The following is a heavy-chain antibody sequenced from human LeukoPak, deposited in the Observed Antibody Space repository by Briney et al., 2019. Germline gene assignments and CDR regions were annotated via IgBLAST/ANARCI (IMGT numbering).Heavy chain of an antibody. CDR3: ARTYYDFWSGYYPPSPQYYFDY. CDR1: GFTFSSYA. V-gene: IGHV3-23*01. D-gene: IGHD3-3*01. J-gene: IGHJ4*02. Sequence: GGSLRLSCAASGFTFSSYAMSWVRQAPGKGLEWVSAISGSGGSTYYADSVKGRFTISRDNSKNTLYLQMNSLRAEDMAVYYCARTYYDFWSGYYPPSPQYYFDYWGQGTLVTVSS. CDR2: ISGSGGST.